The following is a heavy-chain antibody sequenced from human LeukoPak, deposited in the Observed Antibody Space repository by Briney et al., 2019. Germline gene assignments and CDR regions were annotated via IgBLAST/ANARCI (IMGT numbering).Heavy chain of an antibody. Sequence: GGSLRLSCAASGFTLSSYAMSWVRQAPGKGLEWVSATSSSDAGTYYADSVRGRFTISRDNSKNTLYLQMNSLRAEDTAVYYCAKQEGGGYYDSSVGVYWGQGTLVTVSS. CDR2: TSSSDAGT. J-gene: IGHJ4*02. CDR1: GFTLSSYA. D-gene: IGHD3-22*01. CDR3: AKQEGGGYYDSSVGVY. V-gene: IGHV3-23*01.